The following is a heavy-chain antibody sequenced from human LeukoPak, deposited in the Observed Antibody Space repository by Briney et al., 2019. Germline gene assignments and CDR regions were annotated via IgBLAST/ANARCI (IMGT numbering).Heavy chain of an antibody. CDR1: GFTFSSYG. CDR2: IRYDGSNK. D-gene: IGHD6-19*01. J-gene: IGHJ4*02. V-gene: IGHV3-30*02. Sequence: PGGSLRLSCAASGFTFSSYGMHWVRQAPGKGLEWVAFIRYDGSNKYYADSVKGRFTISRDNSKNTLYLQMNSLRAEDTAVYYCAKDEAVAGSLLRHYFDYWGQGTLVTVSS. CDR3: AKDEAVAGSLLRHYFDY.